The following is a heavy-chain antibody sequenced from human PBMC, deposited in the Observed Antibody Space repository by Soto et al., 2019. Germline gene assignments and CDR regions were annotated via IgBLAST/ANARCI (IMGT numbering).Heavy chain of an antibody. CDR1: GFTFSNYW. Sequence: VQLVESGGGLVHPGGSLRLSCAASGFTFSNYWMHWVRQAPGKGLVWVSRINSEGGSTAYADSVKGRFTISRDNAENTLFLQMNSMRSEDMTVDYCTRVPRCSDGNCYARGAVDFLGQGTMVTVSS. J-gene: IGHJ3*01. V-gene: IGHV3-74*01. D-gene: IGHD2-15*01. CDR2: INSEGGST. CDR3: TRVPRCSDGNCYARGAVDF.